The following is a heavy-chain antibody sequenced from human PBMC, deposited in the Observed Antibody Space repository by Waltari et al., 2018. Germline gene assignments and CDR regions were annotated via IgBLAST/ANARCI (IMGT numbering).Heavy chain of an antibody. V-gene: IGHV4-34*01. D-gene: IGHD6-13*01. Sequence: QVQLQQWGAGLLKPSETLSLTCAVYGGSFSGYYWSWIRQPPGKGLEWIGEIGHIGSTNYNSAHKSVVTISVDTSKNQFTLKLSSVTAADTAVYYCARGRKAAAGTGYFDLWGRGTLVTVSS. J-gene: IGHJ2*01. CDR1: GGSFSGYY. CDR2: IGHIGST. CDR3: ARGRKAAAGTGYFDL.